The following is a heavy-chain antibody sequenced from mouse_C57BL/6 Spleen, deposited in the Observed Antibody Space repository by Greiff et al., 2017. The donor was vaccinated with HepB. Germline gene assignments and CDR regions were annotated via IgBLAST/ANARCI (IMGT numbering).Heavy chain of an antibody. V-gene: IGHV1-69*01. CDR2: IDPSDSYT. D-gene: IGHD1-1*01. CDR1: GYTFTSYW. Sequence: QVQLQQPGAELVMPGASVKLSCKASGYTFTSYWMHWVKQRPGQGLEWIGEIDPSDSYTNYNQKFKGKSTLTVDKSSSTAYMQLSSLTSEDSAVYYWARSDYGSSYSAYWGQGTLVTVSA. CDR3: ARSDYGSSYSAY. J-gene: IGHJ3*01.